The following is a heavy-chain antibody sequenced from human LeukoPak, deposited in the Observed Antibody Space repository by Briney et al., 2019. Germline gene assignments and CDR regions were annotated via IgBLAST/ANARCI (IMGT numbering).Heavy chain of an antibody. CDR1: GGSISSYY. Sequence: ASETLSLTCTVSGGSISSYYWSWIRQPPGKGLEWIGYIYYSGGTSYNPSLKSRVTISVDTSKNQFSLKLSSVTAADTAVYYCARDYGSGINWFDPWGQGTLVTVSS. V-gene: IGHV4-59*01. D-gene: IGHD3-10*01. J-gene: IGHJ5*02. CDR3: ARDYGSGINWFDP. CDR2: IYYSGGT.